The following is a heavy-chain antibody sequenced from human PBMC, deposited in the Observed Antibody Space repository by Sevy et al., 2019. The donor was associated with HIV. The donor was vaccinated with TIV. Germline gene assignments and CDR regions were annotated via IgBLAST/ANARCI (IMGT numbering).Heavy chain of an antibody. D-gene: IGHD2-2*01. CDR2: ISYDGSNK. CDR3: AKGGGHCSSTSCPGYYYYGMDV. V-gene: IGHV3-30*18. J-gene: IGHJ6*02. Sequence: GGSLRLSCAASGFTFSSYGMHWVRQAPGKGLEWVAVISYDGSNKYYADSVKGRFTISRDNSKNTLYLQMNSLRAEDTAVYYCAKGGGHCSSTSCPGYYYYGMDVWGQGTTVPVSS. CDR1: GFTFSSYG.